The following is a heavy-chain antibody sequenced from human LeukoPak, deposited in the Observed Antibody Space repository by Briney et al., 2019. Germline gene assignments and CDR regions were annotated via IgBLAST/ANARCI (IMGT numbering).Heavy chain of an antibody. J-gene: IGHJ5*02. D-gene: IGHD3-22*01. CDR1: GGSISSYY. Sequence: PSETLSLTCTVSGGSISSYYWSWIRQPPGKGLEWIGYIYYSGSTNYNPSLKSRVTISVDTSKNQFSLKLTSVTAADTAVYYCARGGGYYDPRGGWFDPWGQGTLVTVSS. CDR2: IYYSGST. CDR3: ARGGGYYDPRGGWFDP. V-gene: IGHV4-59*01.